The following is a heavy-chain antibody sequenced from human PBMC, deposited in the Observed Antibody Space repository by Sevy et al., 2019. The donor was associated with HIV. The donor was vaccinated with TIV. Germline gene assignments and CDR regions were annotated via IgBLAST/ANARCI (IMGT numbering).Heavy chain of an antibody. CDR1: GFTFSFYT. V-gene: IGHV3-30*09. CDR2: VSYDGRIK. J-gene: IGHJ4*02. D-gene: IGHD6-19*01. Sequence: GGSLRLSCVASGFTFSFYTMHWVRQAPGKGLEWVAAVSYDGRIKYYADSVKGRFAISRDNSNNTLFLQMNTLRGDDTAVYYCARELGVAGSEEFDYWGQGTLVTVSS. CDR3: ARELGVAGSEEFDY.